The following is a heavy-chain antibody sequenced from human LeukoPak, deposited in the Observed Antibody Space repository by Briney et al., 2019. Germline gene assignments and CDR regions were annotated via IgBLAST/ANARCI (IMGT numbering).Heavy chain of an antibody. D-gene: IGHD6-13*01. CDR1: GYTFTSYD. Sequence: EASVKVSCKASGYTFTSYDINWVRQATGQGLERMGWMNPNSGNTGYAQKFQGRVTMTRNTSISTAYMELSSLRSEDTAVYYCARGATGYSSSWYPINYYYYMDVWGKGTTVTVSS. V-gene: IGHV1-8*01. J-gene: IGHJ6*03. CDR3: ARGATGYSSSWYPINYYYYMDV. CDR2: MNPNSGNT.